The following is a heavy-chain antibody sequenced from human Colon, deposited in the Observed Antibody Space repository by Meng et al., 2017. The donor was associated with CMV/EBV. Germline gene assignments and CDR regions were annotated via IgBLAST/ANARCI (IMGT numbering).Heavy chain of an antibody. Sequence: ASGFTFSPYTMSWVRQAPGKGLEWVSRIRGSGGGTSYADSVRGRFTISRDNSENMLYLQMNSLRGEDTAVYYCAKGPSDVVTASEYWGQGTLVTVSS. CDR2: IRGSGGGT. J-gene: IGHJ4*02. CDR1: GFTFSPYT. D-gene: IGHD2-21*02. CDR3: AKGPSDVVTASEY. V-gene: IGHV3-23*01.